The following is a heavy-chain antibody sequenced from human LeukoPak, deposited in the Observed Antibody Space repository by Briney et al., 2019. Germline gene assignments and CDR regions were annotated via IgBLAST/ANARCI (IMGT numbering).Heavy chain of an antibody. J-gene: IGHJ4*02. Sequence: TGGSLRLSCAASGFTISSYAMRWVRQAPGKGLEWVSSISVSGGSTYYADSVKGRFSISRDKSKNTLYLQMNSLRAEDTAVYYWASLSGGAGDYGGQGTLVTVSS. CDR2: ISVSGGST. D-gene: IGHD3-16*01. V-gene: IGHV3-23*01. CDR1: GFTISSYA. CDR3: ASLSGGAGDY.